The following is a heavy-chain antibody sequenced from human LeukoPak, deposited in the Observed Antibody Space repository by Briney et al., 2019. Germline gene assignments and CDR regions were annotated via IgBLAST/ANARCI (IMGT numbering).Heavy chain of an antibody. CDR3: ARDLYGDYGMDV. J-gene: IGHJ6*02. CDR2: ISSSSNYI. D-gene: IGHD4-17*01. Sequence: GGSLRLSCAASGFTFSSYSMNWDRQAPGKGLEWVSSISSSSNYIYYADSLKGRFTISRDNAKLSLYLQMNSLRAEDTAVYYCARDLYGDYGMDVWGQGTTVTVSS. CDR1: GFTFSSYS. V-gene: IGHV3-21*01.